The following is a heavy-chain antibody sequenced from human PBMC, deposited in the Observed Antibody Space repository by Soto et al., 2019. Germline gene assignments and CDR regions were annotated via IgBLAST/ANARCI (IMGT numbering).Heavy chain of an antibody. CDR3: ARAGGSGSYHPGCFDY. CDR1: GGSISSYY. Sequence: SETLSLTCTVSGGSISSYYWSWIRQPPGKGLEWIGYIYYSGSTNYNPSLKSRVTISVDTSKNQFSLKLSSVTAADTAVYYCARAGGSGSYHPGCFDYWGQGTLVTVS. D-gene: IGHD3-10*01. V-gene: IGHV4-59*01. CDR2: IYYSGST. J-gene: IGHJ4*02.